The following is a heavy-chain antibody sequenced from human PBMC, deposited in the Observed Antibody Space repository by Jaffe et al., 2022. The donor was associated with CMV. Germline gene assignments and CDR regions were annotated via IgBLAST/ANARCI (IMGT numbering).Heavy chain of an antibody. Sequence: EVQLVESGGGLVQPGGSLRLSCAASGFTFSRYSMNWVRQAPGKGLKWVSYISSSSSTIYYADSVKGRFTISRDNAKNSLYLQMNSLRDEDTAVYYCARSALGDYDSSGYYYWFDPWGQGTLVTVSS. V-gene: IGHV3-48*02. CDR3: ARSALGDYDSSGYYYWFDP. D-gene: IGHD3-22*01. J-gene: IGHJ5*02. CDR2: ISSSSSTI. CDR1: GFTFSRYS.